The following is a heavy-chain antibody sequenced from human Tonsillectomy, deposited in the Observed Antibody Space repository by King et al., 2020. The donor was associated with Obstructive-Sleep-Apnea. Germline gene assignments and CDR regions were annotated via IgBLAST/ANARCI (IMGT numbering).Heavy chain of an antibody. Sequence: VQLVESGAEVKKPGESLKISCKGSGYSFNSYWIGWVRQMPGKGLEWMGIIYPGDSNTRYSPSFQGQVTFSAEKSISTAYLQWSSLKASDTAMYYCAKADYSSGWSTFDFWGQGTLVTVSS. CDR3: AKADYSSGWSTFDF. J-gene: IGHJ4*02. V-gene: IGHV5-51*01. CDR1: GYSFNSYW. D-gene: IGHD6-19*01. CDR2: IYPGDSNT.